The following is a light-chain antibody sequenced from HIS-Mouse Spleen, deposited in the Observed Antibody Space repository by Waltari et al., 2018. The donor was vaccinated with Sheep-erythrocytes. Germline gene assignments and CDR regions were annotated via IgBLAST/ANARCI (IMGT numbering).Light chain of an antibody. V-gene: IGLV2-11*01. Sequence: QSALTQPRPVSGSPGPSVTISCTGTSSDVGGYNYFSWYQQHPGKAPKLMIYDVSKRPSGVPDRFSGSKSGNTASLTISGLQAEDEADYYCCSYAGSSTPWVFGGGTKLTVL. CDR3: CSYAGSSTPWV. J-gene: IGLJ3*02. CDR2: DVS. CDR1: SSDVGGYNY.